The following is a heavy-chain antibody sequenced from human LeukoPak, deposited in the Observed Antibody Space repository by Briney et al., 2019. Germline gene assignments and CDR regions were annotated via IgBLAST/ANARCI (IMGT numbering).Heavy chain of an antibody. J-gene: IGHJ4*02. V-gene: IGHV3-23*01. CDR3: ARLLSQSDSCYDY. CDR2: VSYTRVAT. Sequence: GGSLRLSCAASGFTFSSFALSWVRQAPGKGLEWVSGVSYTRVATYYADSVKGRFTISRDDSQNILYLQMNGLRAEDTAVYYCARLLSQSDSCYDYWGQGTLVTVSS. CDR1: GFTFSSFA. D-gene: IGHD2-2*01.